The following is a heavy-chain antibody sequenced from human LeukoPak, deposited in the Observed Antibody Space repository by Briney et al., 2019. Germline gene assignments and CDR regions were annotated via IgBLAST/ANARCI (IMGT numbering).Heavy chain of an antibody. D-gene: IGHD3-3*01. CDR2: IYYSGST. V-gene: IGHV4-39*01. CDR1: GGSISSSSYY. CDR3: ARRVFGVVQYYYYYYMDV. Sequence: SETLSLTCTVSGGSISSSSYYWGWIRQPPGKGLEWIGSIYYSGSTYYNPSLKSRVTISVDTSKNQFSLKLSSVTAADTAVYYCARRVFGVVQYYYYYYMDVWGKGTTVTVSS. J-gene: IGHJ6*03.